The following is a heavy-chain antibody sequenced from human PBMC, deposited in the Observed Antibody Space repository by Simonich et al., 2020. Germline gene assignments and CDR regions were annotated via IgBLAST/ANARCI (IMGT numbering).Heavy chain of an antibody. CDR3: ARGKGWKNAFDI. V-gene: IGHV4-34*01. CDR1: GGSFSGSY. D-gene: IGHD1-1*01. J-gene: IGHJ3*02. CDR2: INDSGST. Sequence: QVQLQQWGAGLLKPSETLSLTCAVYGGSFSGSYCSWIRPPPEKGWEWIGEINDSGSTNYNPALKSRVTISVDTSKNQFSLKLRSVTAADTAVYYCARGKGWKNAFDIWGQGTMVTVSS.